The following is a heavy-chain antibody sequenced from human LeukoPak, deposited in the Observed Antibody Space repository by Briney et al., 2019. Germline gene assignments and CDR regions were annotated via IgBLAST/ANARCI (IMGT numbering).Heavy chain of an antibody. J-gene: IGHJ5*02. CDR2: IDPSDSYT. D-gene: IGHD3-16*01. CDR3: ARLKHLIPNNWFDP. Sequence: GESLKISCKGSGFSFTGYWIGWVRQMPGKGLEWMGRIDPSDSYTNYSPSFQGHVTISADKSISTAYLQWSSLKASDTAMYYCARLKHLIPNNWFDPWGQGTLVTVSS. CDR1: GFSFTGYW. V-gene: IGHV5-10-1*01.